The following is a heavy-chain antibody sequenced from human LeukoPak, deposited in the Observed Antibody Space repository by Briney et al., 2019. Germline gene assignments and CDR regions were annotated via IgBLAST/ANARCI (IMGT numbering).Heavy chain of an antibody. D-gene: IGHD6-13*01. Sequence: GGSLRLSCAASGFTFSNYEMNWVRQAPGKGLEWISHISNTGDIIHYADSVEGRFTISRDNAKNSLYLQMNSLRAEDTAVYYCAKDATAAVGTVYMDVWGKGTTVTISS. CDR2: ISNTGDII. CDR1: GFTFSNYE. J-gene: IGHJ6*03. CDR3: AKDATAAVGTVYMDV. V-gene: IGHV3-48*03.